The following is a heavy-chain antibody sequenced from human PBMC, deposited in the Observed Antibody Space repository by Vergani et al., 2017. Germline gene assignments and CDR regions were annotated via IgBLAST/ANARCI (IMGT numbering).Heavy chain of an antibody. CDR1: GFTFSSHA. Sequence: EVQLLESGGGLVQPGGSLRLSCAASGFTFSSHAMSWVRQGHGQGLEWVSSIKNTGDSTHYADSVKGRLTISGDNSKNTLYLEMNSLRVEDTAVYYCGRGSDNYNGGQGTLVTVSS. V-gene: IGHV3-23*01. CDR2: IKNTGDST. J-gene: IGHJ4*02. D-gene: IGHD5-24*01. CDR3: GRGSDNYN.